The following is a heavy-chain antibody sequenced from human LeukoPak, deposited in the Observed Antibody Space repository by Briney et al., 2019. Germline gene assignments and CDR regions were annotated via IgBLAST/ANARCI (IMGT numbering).Heavy chain of an antibody. V-gene: IGHV4-34*01. Sequence: SETLSLTCAVYGGSFSGYYWSWIRQPPGKGLEWIGEINHSGSTNYNPSLKSRVTMSVDTSKNQFSLKLSSVTAADTAVYYCARGAPFWSGYPRLFDPWGQGTLVTVSS. D-gene: IGHD3-3*01. CDR2: INHSGST. CDR1: GGSFSGYY. CDR3: ARGAPFWSGYPRLFDP. J-gene: IGHJ5*02.